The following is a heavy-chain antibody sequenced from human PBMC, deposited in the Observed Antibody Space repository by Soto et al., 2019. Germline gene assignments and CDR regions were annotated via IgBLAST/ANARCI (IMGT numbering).Heavy chain of an antibody. Sequence: SETLSLTCTVSGGSTSSYYWSWIRQPPGKGLEWIGYIYYSGSTNYNPSLKSRVTISLDTSKNQFSLKLSSVTAADTAVYYCARDKHSSGFYALDYWGQGTLVTVSS. CDR1: GGSTSSYY. V-gene: IGHV4-59*01. J-gene: IGHJ4*02. CDR2: IYYSGST. CDR3: ARDKHSSGFYALDY. D-gene: IGHD3-22*01.